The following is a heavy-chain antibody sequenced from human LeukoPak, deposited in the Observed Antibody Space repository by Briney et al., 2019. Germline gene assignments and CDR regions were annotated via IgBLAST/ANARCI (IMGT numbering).Heavy chain of an antibody. CDR1: GFTFSSYS. D-gene: IGHD2-21*02. V-gene: IGHV3-21*01. CDR3: ARAGGDYAFDI. Sequence: GGSLRLSCAASGFTFSSYSMNWVRQAPGKGLEWVSSISSSSSYIYYADSVKGRFTISRDNAKNSLYLQMNSLRAEDTAVYYCARAGGDYAFDIWGKGTTVTVSS. CDR2: ISSSSSYI. J-gene: IGHJ3*02.